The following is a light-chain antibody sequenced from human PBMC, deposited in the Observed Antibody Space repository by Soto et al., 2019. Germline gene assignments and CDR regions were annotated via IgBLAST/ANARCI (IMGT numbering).Light chain of an antibody. CDR3: AAWDDSLSGPV. V-gene: IGLV2-14*01. J-gene: IGLJ2*01. CDR2: EVS. Sequence: QSALTQPASVSGSPGQSITISCTGTSRDVGGYNYVSWYQQHPGKAPKLMIYEVSHRPSGVSNRFSGSKSGTSASLAISGLRSEDEADYYCAAWDDSLSGPVFGGGTKLTVL. CDR1: SRDVGGYNY.